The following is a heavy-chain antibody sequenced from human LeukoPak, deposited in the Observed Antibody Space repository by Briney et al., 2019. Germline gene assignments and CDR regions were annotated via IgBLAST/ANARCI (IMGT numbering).Heavy chain of an antibody. D-gene: IGHD3-22*01. V-gene: IGHV4-34*01. J-gene: IGHJ4*02. CDR2: INHSGST. CDR1: GGSCSGYY. Sequence: KPSETLSLTCAVYGGSCSGYYWSWIRQPPGKGLEWIGEINHSGSTNYNPSLKSRVTISVDTSRNQFSLKLSSVTAADTAVYYCARVLDYYDSSGYYETGSYFDYWGQGTLVTVSS. CDR3: ARVLDYYDSSGYYETGSYFDY.